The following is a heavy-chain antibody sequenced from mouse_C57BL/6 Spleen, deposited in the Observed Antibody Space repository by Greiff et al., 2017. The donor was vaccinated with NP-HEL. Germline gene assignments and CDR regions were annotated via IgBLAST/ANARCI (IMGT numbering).Heavy chain of an antibody. J-gene: IGHJ2*01. V-gene: IGHV1-52*01. Sequence: QVQLQQPGAELVRPGSSVKLSCKASGYTFTSYWMHWVKQRPIQGLEWIGNIDPSDSETHYNQKFKDKATLTVDKSSSTAYMQLSSLTSEDSAVYYCAREDGYYDFDYWGQGTTLTVSS. CDR3: AREDGYYDFDY. D-gene: IGHD2-3*01. CDR1: GYTFTSYW. CDR2: IDPSDSET.